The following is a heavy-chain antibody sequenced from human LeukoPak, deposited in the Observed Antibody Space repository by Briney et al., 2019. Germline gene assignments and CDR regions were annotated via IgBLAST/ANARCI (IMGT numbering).Heavy chain of an antibody. J-gene: IGHJ4*02. CDR1: GFTFSSYA. Sequence: GGSLRLSCAASGFTFSSYAMSWVRQAPGKGLEWVANINQDGSEKYYVDSVKGRFTISRDNAKNSLYLQVNSLRAEDTAVYYCARGIVAVGNLDYWGQGTLVTVSS. D-gene: IGHD6-13*01. V-gene: IGHV3-7*04. CDR2: INQDGSEK. CDR3: ARGIVAVGNLDY.